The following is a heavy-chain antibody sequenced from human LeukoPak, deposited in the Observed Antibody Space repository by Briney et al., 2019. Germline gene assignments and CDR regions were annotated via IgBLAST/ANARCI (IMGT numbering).Heavy chain of an antibody. J-gene: IGHJ4*02. V-gene: IGHV3-11*01. CDR3: ARDETIFGVVISRPRRGFDY. Sequence: GGSLRLSCAASGFTFSDYYMSWIRQAPGKGLEWVSYISSGGSTIYYADSVKGRFTISRDNAKNSLYLQMNGLRAEDTAVYYCARDETIFGVVISRPRRGFDYWGQGTLVTVSS. CDR1: GFTFSDYY. D-gene: IGHD3-3*01. CDR2: ISSGGSTI.